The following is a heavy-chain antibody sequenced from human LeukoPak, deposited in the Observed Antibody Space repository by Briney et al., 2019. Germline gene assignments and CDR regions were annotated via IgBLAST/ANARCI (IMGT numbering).Heavy chain of an antibody. CDR3: ARDWRDSSGKFPNDAFDI. J-gene: IGHJ3*02. D-gene: IGHD3-22*01. CDR2: ISYDAKSN. CDR1: GFTFSSYG. Sequence: GGSLRLSCVTSGFTFSSYGMHWVRQVPGKGLEWVAVISYDAKSNYHVDSVKGRFTISRDNSKNTLYLQMNSLRAEDTAVYYCARDWRDSSGKFPNDAFDIWGQGTMVTVSS. V-gene: IGHV3-30*03.